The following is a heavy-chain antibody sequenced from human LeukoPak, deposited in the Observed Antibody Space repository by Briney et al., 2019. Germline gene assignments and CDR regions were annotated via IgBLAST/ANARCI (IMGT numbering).Heavy chain of an antibody. D-gene: IGHD3-22*01. V-gene: IGHV3-23*01. CDR3: AKDYYDSSGYYTTAYYFDY. CDR2: ISGSGGST. CDR1: GFTFSSYW. J-gene: IGHJ4*02. Sequence: PGGSLRLSCAASGFTFSSYWMSWVRQAPGKGLEWVSAISGSGGSTYYADSVKGRFTISRDNSKNTLYLQMNSLRAEDTAVYYCAKDYYDSSGYYTTAYYFDYWGQGTLVTVSS.